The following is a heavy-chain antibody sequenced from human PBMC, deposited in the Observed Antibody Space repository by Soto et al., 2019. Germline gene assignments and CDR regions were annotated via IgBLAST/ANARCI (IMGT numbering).Heavy chain of an antibody. CDR1: GFGFSTHA. CDR3: AKGFDYGDTKHIDH. Sequence: GGSLRLSCAASGFGFSTHALSWVRQAPGKGLEWLSSITNTGITTHYADSVKGRFTISRENSRNTLHLQMNNLRVDDTALYSCAKGFDYGDTKHIDHWGQGTLVTVSS. V-gene: IGHV3-23*01. D-gene: IGHD4-17*01. CDR2: ITNTGITT. J-gene: IGHJ4*02.